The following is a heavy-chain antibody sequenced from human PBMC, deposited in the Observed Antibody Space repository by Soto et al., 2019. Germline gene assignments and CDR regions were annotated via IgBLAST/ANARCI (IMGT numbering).Heavy chain of an antibody. CDR3: VRERSGYSYADS. CDR2: ISGSGANT. V-gene: IGHV3-23*01. CDR1: GFTFSSFA. D-gene: IGHD5-18*01. Sequence: GGSLRLSCAASGFTFSSFAMSWVRQAPGKGLGWVSAISGSGANTYYADSVKGRFTISRDNSKNTLYLQMNSLRAEDSAMYYCVRERSGYSYADSWGQGTLVTVSS. J-gene: IGHJ4*02.